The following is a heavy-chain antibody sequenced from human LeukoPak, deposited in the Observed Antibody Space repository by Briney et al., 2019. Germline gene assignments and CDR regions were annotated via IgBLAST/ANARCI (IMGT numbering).Heavy chain of an antibody. CDR2: IYYSGST. J-gene: IGHJ5*02. CDR1: GGSISSYY. Sequence: PSETLSLTCAVSGGSISSYYWSWIRQPPGKGLEWIGYIYYSGSTNYNPSLKSRVTISVDTSKNQFSLKLSSVTAADTAVYYCARTYYDFWSGYSHWFDPWGQGTLVTVSS. CDR3: ARTYYDFWSGYSHWFDP. D-gene: IGHD3-3*01. V-gene: IGHV4-59*01.